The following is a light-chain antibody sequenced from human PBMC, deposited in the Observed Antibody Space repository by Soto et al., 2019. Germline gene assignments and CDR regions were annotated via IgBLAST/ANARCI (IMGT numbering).Light chain of an antibody. J-gene: IGKJ1*01. Sequence: DIELTQSPGALSLSPGDRATLSCRASQSVSSGYLAWYQQKPGQAPRLLIYGASTRDVGIPDRFSGSGSGTDFTLTISRLEPEDFAVYYCQQYGSSGTFGQGTKVDIK. CDR3: QQYGSSGT. CDR2: GAS. CDR1: QSVSSGY. V-gene: IGKV3-20*01.